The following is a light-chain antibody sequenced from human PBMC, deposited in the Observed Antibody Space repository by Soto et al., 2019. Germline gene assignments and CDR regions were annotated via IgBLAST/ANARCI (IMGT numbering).Light chain of an antibody. CDR2: SNN. V-gene: IGLV1-44*01. Sequence: QSVLTQPPSASGTPGQRVTISCSGSSSNIGSKDVNWYQQLPETAPKVLMYSNNQRPSGVPDRFSGSKSGTSASLAISGLQSEDEADYYCADWDDSLNGYVFGTGTKVTVL. J-gene: IGLJ1*01. CDR3: ADWDDSLNGYV. CDR1: SSNIGSKD.